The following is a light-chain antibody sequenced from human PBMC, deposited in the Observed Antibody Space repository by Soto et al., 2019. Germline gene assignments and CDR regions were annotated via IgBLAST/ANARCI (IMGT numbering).Light chain of an antibody. CDR1: SSDVGGYDF. Sequence: QSALTQPPSASGSPGQSVTISCTGTSSDVGGYDFVSWYQQHPGKAPKLMIFEVTKRPSGVPDRFSGSKSGNTASLTVSGLQAEDEADYYCSSYAGDNNLVIFGGGTKVTVL. CDR3: SSYAGDNNLVI. CDR2: EVT. V-gene: IGLV2-8*01. J-gene: IGLJ2*01.